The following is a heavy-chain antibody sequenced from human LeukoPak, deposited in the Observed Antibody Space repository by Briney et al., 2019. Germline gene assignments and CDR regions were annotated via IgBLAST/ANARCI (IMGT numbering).Heavy chain of an antibody. CDR3: AREDYYFDS. V-gene: IGHV4-34*01. CDR2: INHSRGT. J-gene: IGHJ4*02. CDR1: GGSIAAYY. Sequence: SETLSLTCSVYGGSIAAYYWSWIRQPPGKGLEWIGEINHSRGTKYNPSLESRVTILLDASKNEFSLNLNSVTAADTAVYYCAREDYYFDSWGQGTLVTVSS.